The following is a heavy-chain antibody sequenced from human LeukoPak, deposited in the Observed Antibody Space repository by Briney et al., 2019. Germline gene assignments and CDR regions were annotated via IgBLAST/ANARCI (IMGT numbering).Heavy chain of an antibody. CDR3: ARDQGTSGGYGGLDY. J-gene: IGHJ4*02. Sequence: SETLSLTCTVSGGSISSYYWSWIRQPPGKGLEWIGYIYYSGSTNYNPSLKSRVTISVDTSKNQFSLKLSSVTAADTAVYYCARDQGTSGGYGGLDYWGQGTLVTVSS. CDR2: IYYSGST. V-gene: IGHV4-59*01. D-gene: IGHD5-12*01. CDR1: GGSISSYY.